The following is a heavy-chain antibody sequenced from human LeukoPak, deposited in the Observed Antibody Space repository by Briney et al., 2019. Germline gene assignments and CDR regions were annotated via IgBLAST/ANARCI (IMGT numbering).Heavy chain of an antibody. Sequence: ASVKVSCKASGYTFTKYYIHWVRQAPGQGLEWMGLINPGGDNTNYAQNFQGRITMTRDTSTSTVYMELSSLRSKDTAIYYCARIRDGYNDAYDIWGQGTVVTVPS. D-gene: IGHD5-24*01. CDR2: INPGGDNT. CDR1: GYTFTKYY. CDR3: ARIRDGYNDAYDI. J-gene: IGHJ3*02. V-gene: IGHV1-46*01.